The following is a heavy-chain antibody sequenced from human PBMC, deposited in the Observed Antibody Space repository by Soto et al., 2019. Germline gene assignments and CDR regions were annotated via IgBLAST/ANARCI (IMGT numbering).Heavy chain of an antibody. CDR1: GDTFSRNS. D-gene: IGHD2-2*01. Sequence: QVQLVQSGAEVKKPGSLVKVSCKASGDTFSRNSISWVRQAPGQGLEWMGGIFPVFGTATYAQKFQGRVFIIADESTTPAYMELTSLTFEDTAVYYCAVGPSAAAWYSHGMDVWGQGTTVTVSS. CDR3: AVGPSAAAWYSHGMDV. CDR2: IFPVFGTA. J-gene: IGHJ6*02. V-gene: IGHV1-69*12.